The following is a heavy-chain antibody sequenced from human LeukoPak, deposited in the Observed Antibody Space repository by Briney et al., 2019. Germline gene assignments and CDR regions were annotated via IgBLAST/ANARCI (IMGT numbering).Heavy chain of an antibody. D-gene: IGHD1-1*01. V-gene: IGHV1-69*04. Sequence: SVKVSCKASGGTFSSYAISWVRQAPGQGLEWMGRIVPILGIANYAQKFQGRVTITADKSTSTAYMELSSLRSEDTAVYYCASLERRDYWGQGTLVTVSS. CDR2: IVPILGIA. CDR1: GGTFSSYA. CDR3: ASLERRDY. J-gene: IGHJ4*02.